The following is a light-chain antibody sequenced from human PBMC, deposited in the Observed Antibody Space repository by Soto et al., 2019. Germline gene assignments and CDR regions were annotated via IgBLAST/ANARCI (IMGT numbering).Light chain of an antibody. CDR2: WAS. V-gene: IGKV4-1*01. J-gene: IGKJ1*01. CDR1: QSVLYSSNNKNY. CDR3: QQYYSTPRT. Sequence: DIVMTQSPDSLAVPLGERATINCKPSQSVLYSSNNKNYLAWYQQKPGQPPKLLIYWASTRESGVPDRFSGSGSGTDFTLTISSLQAEDVAVYYCQQYYSTPRTFGQGTKVDIK.